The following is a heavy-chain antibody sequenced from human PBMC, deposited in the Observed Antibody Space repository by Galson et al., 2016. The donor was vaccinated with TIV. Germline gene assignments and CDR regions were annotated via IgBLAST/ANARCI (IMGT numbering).Heavy chain of an antibody. CDR2: ISHSATT. CDR1: GASVTSGSYS. V-gene: IGHV4-30-2*01. D-gene: IGHD2-15*01. CDR3: ARYCYGGSCSGVLDY. Sequence: TLSLTCAVSGASVTSGSYSWSWIRQPPGKGLEWIGYISHSATTYSNPSLKSRVTISIDRSKNHFSLRLNSVTAADTAVYYWARYCYGGSCSGVLDYWGPGALVTVSS. J-gene: IGHJ4*02.